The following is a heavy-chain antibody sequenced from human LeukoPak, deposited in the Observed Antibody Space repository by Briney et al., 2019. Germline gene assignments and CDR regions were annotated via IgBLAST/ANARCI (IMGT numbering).Heavy chain of an antibody. CDR2: IIPILGVA. CDR3: ARGAYYYGSGTLYNWFDP. Sequence: SVKVSCKASGGTFSSYAISWVRQAPGQGLEWMGRIIPILGVANYAQKFQGRVTITADKSTSTAYMELSSLRSEDTAVYYCARGAYYYGSGTLYNWFDPWGQGTLVTVSS. CDR1: GGTFSSYA. V-gene: IGHV1-69*04. J-gene: IGHJ5*02. D-gene: IGHD3-10*01.